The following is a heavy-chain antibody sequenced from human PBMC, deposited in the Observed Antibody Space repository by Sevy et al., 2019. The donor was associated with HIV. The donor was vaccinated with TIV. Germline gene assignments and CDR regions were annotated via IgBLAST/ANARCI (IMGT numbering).Heavy chain of an antibody. CDR3: ARWQSEPNRGGATKDYFDY. V-gene: IGHV4-34*01. CDR1: GGSFSGYY. J-gene: IGHJ4*02. D-gene: IGHD1-26*01. CDR2: INHSGST. Sequence: SETLSLTCAVYGGSFSGYYWNWIRQPPGKGLEWIGEINHSGSTNYNPSLKSRVTISVDTSKNQFSLKLSSVTAADTAVYYCARWQSEPNRGGATKDYFDYWGQGTLVTVSS.